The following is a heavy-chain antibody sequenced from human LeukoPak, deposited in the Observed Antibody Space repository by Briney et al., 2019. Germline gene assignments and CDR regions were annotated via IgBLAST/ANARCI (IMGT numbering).Heavy chain of an antibody. V-gene: IGHV3-33*06. J-gene: IGHJ4*02. D-gene: IGHD4-11*01. Sequence: PGRSLGLSCATSGFTFSHYGMHWVRQAPGKGLEWVAVIWSDGTNSFYGDPVKGRFTISRDNFQRTVYLQMNSLRAEDTAVYYCAKDAQRGFDYSNSLDKWGQGTLVTVSS. CDR1: GFTFSHYG. CDR3: AKDAQRGFDYSNSLDK. CDR2: IWSDGTNS.